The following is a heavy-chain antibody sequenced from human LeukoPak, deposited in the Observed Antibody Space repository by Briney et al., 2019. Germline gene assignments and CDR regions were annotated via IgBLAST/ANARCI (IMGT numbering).Heavy chain of an antibody. J-gene: IGHJ5*02. V-gene: IGHV1-69*13. CDR2: IIPTFGTA. CDR1: GGTFSSYA. D-gene: IGHD1-26*01. Sequence: ASVKVSCKASGGTFSSYAISWVRQAPGQGLEWMGGIIPTFGTANYAQKFQGRVTITADESTSTAYMELSSLRSEDTAVYYCARAQGGSYSLAIWFDPWGQGTLVTVSS. CDR3: ARAQGGSYSLAIWFDP.